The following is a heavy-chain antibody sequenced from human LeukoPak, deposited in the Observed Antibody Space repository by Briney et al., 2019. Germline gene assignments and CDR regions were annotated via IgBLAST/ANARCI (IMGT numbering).Heavy chain of an antibody. V-gene: IGHV3-7*01. CDR2: IKQDGSEK. Sequence: GGSLRLSCADSGFTFTNYWMRWVRQAPGKGLEWVANIKQDGSEKYYVDSVKGRFTISRDNARNSLYLQLNSLRAEDTAVYYCARTGVKFYGSGSSPHWGQGTLVTVSS. CDR3: ARTGVKFYGSGSSPH. J-gene: IGHJ4*02. CDR1: GFTFTNYW. D-gene: IGHD3-10*01.